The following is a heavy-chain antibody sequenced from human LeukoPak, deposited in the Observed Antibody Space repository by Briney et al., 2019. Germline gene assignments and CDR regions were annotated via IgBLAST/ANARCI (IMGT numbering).Heavy chain of an antibody. V-gene: IGHV4-30-4*01. CDR2: IYYSGGT. CDR1: GGSISSGDYY. D-gene: IGHD3-22*01. Sequence: SETLSLTCTVSGGSISSGDYYWSWIRQPPGKGLEWIGYIYYSGGTYYNPSLKSRVTISVDTSKNQFSLKLSSVTAADTAVYYCARSADYYDSSGSTHFDYWGQGTLVTVSS. CDR3: ARSADYYDSSGSTHFDY. J-gene: IGHJ4*02.